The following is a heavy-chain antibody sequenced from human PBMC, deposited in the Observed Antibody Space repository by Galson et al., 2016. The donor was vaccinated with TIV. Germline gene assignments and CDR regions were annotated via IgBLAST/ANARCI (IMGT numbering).Heavy chain of an antibody. CDR3: ARERRYYGVDV. D-gene: IGHD2-15*01. CDR2: ITDDGSDT. J-gene: IGHJ6*02. V-gene: IGHV3-74*01. Sequence: SLRLSCAASEINFSRFWMHWVRQVPGKGLMWVSRITDDGSDTVYADSVRGRFTISTDNAMDTLYLQMDSLRAEDTGVYYCARERRYYGVDVWGQGTTVTVS. CDR1: EINFSRFW.